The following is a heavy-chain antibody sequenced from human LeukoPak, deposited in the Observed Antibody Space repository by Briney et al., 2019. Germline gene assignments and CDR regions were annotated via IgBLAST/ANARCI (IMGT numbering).Heavy chain of an antibody. CDR3: ARGGSDYYDSSGYSVSFDY. CDR1: GGSISSGGYY. V-gene: IGHV4-31*03. CDR2: IYYSGST. Sequence: SETLSLTCTVSGGSISSGGYYWSWIRQHPGKGLEWIGYIYYSGSTYYNPSRKSRVTISVDRSKNQLYVKLSSVTAADTAVYYCARGGSDYYDSSGYSVSFDYWGQGTLVTVSS. D-gene: IGHD3-22*01. J-gene: IGHJ4*02.